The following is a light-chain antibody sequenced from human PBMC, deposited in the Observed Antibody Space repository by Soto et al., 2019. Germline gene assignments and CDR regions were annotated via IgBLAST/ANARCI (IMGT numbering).Light chain of an antibody. CDR1: TGVVTSGHY. V-gene: IGLV7-46*01. CDR2: DAS. J-gene: IGLJ3*02. Sequence: QAVVTQEPSLTVSPGGTVTLTCGSSTGVVTSGHYPYWFQQKPGQAPRTLIYDASNKHSWTPGRFSGSLLVGKAALTLSGAQPEDEADYYCLLYHSGPGVFGGGTKLTVL. CDR3: LLYHSGPGV.